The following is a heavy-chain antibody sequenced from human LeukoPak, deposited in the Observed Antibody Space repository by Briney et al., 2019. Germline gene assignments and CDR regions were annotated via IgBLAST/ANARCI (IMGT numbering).Heavy chain of an antibody. V-gene: IGHV3-30-3*01. CDR2: ISFDGSNT. CDR3: AKDRSDYSNYAPGVLDY. Sequence: GGSLRLSCAASGFTFSTYTMHWVRQAPGKGLEWVAFISFDGSNTYYADSVKGRFTISRDNSKNTLYLQMNSLRAEDTAVYYCAKDRSDYSNYAPGVLDYWGQGTLVTVSS. J-gene: IGHJ4*02. D-gene: IGHD4-11*01. CDR1: GFTFSTYT.